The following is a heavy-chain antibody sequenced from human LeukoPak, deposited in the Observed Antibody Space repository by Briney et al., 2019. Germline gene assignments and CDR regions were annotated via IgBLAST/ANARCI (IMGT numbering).Heavy chain of an antibody. D-gene: IGHD3-22*01. CDR3: ARHRDSSGTDY. Sequence: GGSLRLSCAASGFTFSSYDMNWVRQAPGKGLEWVSYISRLSSTIYSADSVKGRFTISRDNAKNSLFLQMNSLRAEDTAVYYCARHRDSSGTDYWGQGTLVTVSS. J-gene: IGHJ4*02. CDR1: GFTFSSYD. CDR2: ISRLSSTI. V-gene: IGHV3-48*01.